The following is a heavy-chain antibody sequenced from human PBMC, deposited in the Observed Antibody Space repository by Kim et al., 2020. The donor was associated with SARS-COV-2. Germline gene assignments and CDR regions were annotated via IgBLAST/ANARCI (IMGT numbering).Heavy chain of an antibody. J-gene: IGHJ4*02. D-gene: IGHD3-22*01. CDR2: T. V-gene: IGHV4-34*01. CDR3: ARGYDSGYFDY. Sequence: TNTTPSRKSRVTISEDTSKNQFSLKVSSVNAADTAVYYCARGYDSGYFDYWGQGTLVTVSS.